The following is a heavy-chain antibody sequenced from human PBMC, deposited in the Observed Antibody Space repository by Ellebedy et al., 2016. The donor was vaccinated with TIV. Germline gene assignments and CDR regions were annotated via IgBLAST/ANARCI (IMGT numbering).Heavy chain of an antibody. CDR3: AKDTILYDGYWEFDS. Sequence: GGSLRLSCAASGFTFSSYAMSWVRQVPGRGLEWVSSLSGSGGSTYYADSVQGRFTISKDNSKNTLSLQMNSLRVEDSAMYYCAKDTILYDGYWEFDSWGQGTLVTVSS. D-gene: IGHD5-18*01. CDR2: LSGSGGST. V-gene: IGHV3-23*01. J-gene: IGHJ4*02. CDR1: GFTFSSYA.